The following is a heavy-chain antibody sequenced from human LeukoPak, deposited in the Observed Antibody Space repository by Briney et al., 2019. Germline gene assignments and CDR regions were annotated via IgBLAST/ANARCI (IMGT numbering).Heavy chain of an antibody. V-gene: IGHV3-74*01. Sequence: GGSLRLSCAASGFTFNSYWMHWVRQAPGKGLVWVSRINSDGSRTAYADSVKGRFSISRDNAKNTLYLQMNSLRVEDTAVHYCARGYGDWFDPWAREPWSPSLQ. CDR2: INSDGSRT. J-gene: IGHJ5*02. D-gene: IGHD3-10*01. CDR3: ARGYGDWFDP. CDR1: GFTFNSYW.